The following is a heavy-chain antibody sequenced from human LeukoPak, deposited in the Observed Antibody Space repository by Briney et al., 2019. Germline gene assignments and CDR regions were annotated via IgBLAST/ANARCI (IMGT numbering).Heavy chain of an antibody. CDR2: VFQLQTVRT. D-gene: IGHD3-10*02. V-gene: IGHV4-38-2*02. CDR1: GSSITSTSY. Sequence: SETLSLTCTVSGSSITSTSYWAWFRQPPGKGLEGIATVFQLQTVRTFNNPSLESRVTMSLDTSQNQFSLNLTSVTAADTALYFCARVLNVPKLIDSWGQGTLVTVSS. CDR3: ARVLNVPKLIDS. J-gene: IGHJ4*02.